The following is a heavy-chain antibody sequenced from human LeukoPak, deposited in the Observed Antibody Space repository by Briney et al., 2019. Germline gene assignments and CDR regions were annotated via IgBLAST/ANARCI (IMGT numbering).Heavy chain of an antibody. J-gene: IGHJ1*01. CDR3: AKDIGCSSTSCYGGYFQH. Sequence: GGSLRLSCAASGFTFSSYAMSWVRQAPGKGLEWVSAISGSGGSTYYADSVKGRFTISRDNSKNTLYLQMNSLRAEDTAVYYCAKDIGCSSTSCYGGYFQHWGQGTLVTVSS. CDR2: ISGSGGST. V-gene: IGHV3-23*01. CDR1: GFTFSSYA. D-gene: IGHD2-2*01.